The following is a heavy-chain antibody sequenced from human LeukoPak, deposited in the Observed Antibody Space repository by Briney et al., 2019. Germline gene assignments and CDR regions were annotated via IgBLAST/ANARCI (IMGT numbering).Heavy chain of an antibody. J-gene: IGHJ4*02. CDR1: GYTFTSYY. CDR2: INPSGGST. V-gene: IGHV1-46*01. D-gene: IGHD3-3*01. Sequence: ASVKVSCKASGYTFTSYYMHWVRQAPGQGLEWMGIINPSGGSTSYAQKFQGRVTMTRDTSTSTVYMELSSLRSDDTAVYYCARDLTIFGGVNDPLIRGHWGQGTLVTVSS. CDR3: ARDLTIFGGVNDPLIRGH.